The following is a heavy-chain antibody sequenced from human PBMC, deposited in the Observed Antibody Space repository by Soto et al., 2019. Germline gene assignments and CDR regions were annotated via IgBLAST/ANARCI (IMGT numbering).Heavy chain of an antibody. CDR1: GGSISSSSYY. CDR2: IYYSGST. J-gene: IGHJ4*02. Sequence: QLQLQESGPGLVKPSETLSLTCTVSGGSISSSSYYWGWTRQPPGKGLEWIGSIYYSGSTYYNPSLKSRVTISVDTSKNQFSLKLSSVTAADTAVYYCARRGYSVVPAAPNGGLDYWGQGTLVTVSS. CDR3: ARRGYSVVPAAPNGGLDY. V-gene: IGHV4-39*01. D-gene: IGHD2-2*01.